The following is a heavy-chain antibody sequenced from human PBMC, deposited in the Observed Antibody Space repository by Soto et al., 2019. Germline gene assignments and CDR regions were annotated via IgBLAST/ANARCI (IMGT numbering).Heavy chain of an antibody. V-gene: IGHV4-39*01. CDR1: GGSISNSNYY. CDR3: ARHLRLFGLVGTSDI. Sequence: SETLSLTCTVSGGSISNSNYYWGWIRQPPGKGLEWIGSIYYSGNTYYNPSLKSRVTISVDTSKNHFSLTLSSVTAADTAVYYCARHLRLFGLVGTSDIWGQGTMVTVSS. J-gene: IGHJ3*02. CDR2: IYYSGNT. D-gene: IGHD3-3*01.